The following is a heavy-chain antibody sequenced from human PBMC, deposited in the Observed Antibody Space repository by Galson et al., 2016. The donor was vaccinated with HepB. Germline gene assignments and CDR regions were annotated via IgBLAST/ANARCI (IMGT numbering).Heavy chain of an antibody. D-gene: IGHD2-2*01. CDR1: GFTFSIHD. Sequence: SLRLSCAASGFTFSIHDMHWVRQATGKGLEWVSAIETSGATYYPDSVVGRFTISRESGKNSLYLQMDSLRAADTAVYYCTRGKSLWTMPWNYGLDVWGKGTTVTVSS. CDR3: TRGKSLWTMPWNYGLDV. J-gene: IGHJ6*04. V-gene: IGHV3-13*01. CDR2: IETSGAT.